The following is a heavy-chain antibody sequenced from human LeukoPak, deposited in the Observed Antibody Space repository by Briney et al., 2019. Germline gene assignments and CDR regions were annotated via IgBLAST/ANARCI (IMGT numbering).Heavy chain of an antibody. Sequence: PGGSLRLSCAGSGFIVSSNYMSWVRQAPGKGLEWVSVIYSGGSTYYADSVKGRFTISRDNSKNTLYLQMNSLRAEDTAVYYCAREGCSGGSCYMVDYWGQGTLVTVSS. CDR1: GFIVSSNY. V-gene: IGHV3-66*01. CDR3: AREGCSGGSCYMVDY. D-gene: IGHD2-15*01. CDR2: IYSGGST. J-gene: IGHJ4*02.